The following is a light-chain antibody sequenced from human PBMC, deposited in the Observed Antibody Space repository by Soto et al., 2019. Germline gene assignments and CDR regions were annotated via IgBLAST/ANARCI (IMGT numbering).Light chain of an antibody. CDR1: SSDVGTYNF. CDR2: EVT. Sequence: QSALTQPASVSGSPGQSITISCTGTSSDVGTYNFVSWYQHHPGRAPRLIISEVTNRPSGVSDRFSGSKSGNTASLTISGLQAEDEADYYCCSYTSSNTMLFGGGTQLTVL. J-gene: IGLJ2*01. CDR3: CSYTSSNTML. V-gene: IGLV2-14*01.